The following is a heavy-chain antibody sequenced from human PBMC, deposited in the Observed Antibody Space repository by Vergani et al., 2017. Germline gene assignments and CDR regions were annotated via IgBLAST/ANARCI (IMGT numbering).Heavy chain of an antibody. CDR2: INPNSGGT. J-gene: IGHJ4*02. CDR1: GYTFTGYY. Sequence: VQLVQSGAEVKKPGASVKVSCKASGYTFTGYYMHWVRQAPGQGLEWMGWINPNSGGTNYAQKFQGRVTITADKSTSTAYMELSSLRSEDTAVYYCAGANYDFWSGYFQWGQGTLVTVSS. CDR3: AGANYDFWSGYFQ. D-gene: IGHD3-3*01. V-gene: IGHV1-2*02.